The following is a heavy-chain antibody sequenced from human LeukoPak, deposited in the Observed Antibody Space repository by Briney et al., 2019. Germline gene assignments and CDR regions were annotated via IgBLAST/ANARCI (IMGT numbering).Heavy chain of an antibody. CDR1: GFTSSKYG. CDR2: ISGSGGNT. Sequence: GGSLRLSCAASGFTSSKYGMSWVRQAPGKGLDWVSGISGSGGNTDYADSVKGRFTISRDNSKNTLYLQMNSLTAEDTAVYYCAKGMGFGESSFDYWGQGTLVTVSS. D-gene: IGHD3-10*01. CDR3: AKGMGFGESSFDY. J-gene: IGHJ4*02. V-gene: IGHV3-23*01.